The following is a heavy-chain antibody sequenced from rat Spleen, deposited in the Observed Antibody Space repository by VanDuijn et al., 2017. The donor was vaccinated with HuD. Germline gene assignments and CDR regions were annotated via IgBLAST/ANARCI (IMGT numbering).Heavy chain of an antibody. CDR1: GFTFSDFY. V-gene: IGHV5-29*01. J-gene: IGHJ4*01. D-gene: IGHD1-12*02. CDR3: ARKGVITTVMDA. CDR2: ISYDDSRT. Sequence: EVQLVESDGGLVQPGRSLKLSCAASGFTFSDFYMAWVRQAPTKGLEWVATISYDDSRTYYLDPVKGRFTISRDNAKSTLYLQMDSLRSEDTAIYYCARKGVITTVMDAWGQGASVTVSS.